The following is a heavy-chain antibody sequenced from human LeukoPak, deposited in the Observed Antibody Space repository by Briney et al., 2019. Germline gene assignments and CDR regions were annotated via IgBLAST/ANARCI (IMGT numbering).Heavy chain of an antibody. CDR3: AIGNTIVGATYFDY. CDR2: ISSDGGRT. Sequence: GGSLRLSCAASGFTFSSYAMHWVRQAPGKGLEYVSAISSDGGRTYYANSVKGRFAISRDNSKNTLYLQMGSLRAEDMAVYYCAIGNTIVGATYFDYWGQGTLVTVSS. V-gene: IGHV3-64*01. D-gene: IGHD1-26*01. J-gene: IGHJ4*02. CDR1: GFTFSSYA.